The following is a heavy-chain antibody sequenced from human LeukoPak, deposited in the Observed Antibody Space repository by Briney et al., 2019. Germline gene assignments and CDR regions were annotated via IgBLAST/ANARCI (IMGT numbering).Heavy chain of an antibody. V-gene: IGHV4-39*01. D-gene: IGHD2-2*01. CDR2: IYYSGST. CDR3: ARHFFGCSSTSCYPYFDY. Sequence: PSETLSLTCTVSGGSISSSSYYWGWIRQPPGKGLEWIGSIYYSGSTYYNPSLKSRVTISVDTSKNQFSLKLSSVTAADTAVYYCARHFFGCSSTSCYPYFDYWGQGTLVTVSS. CDR1: GGSISSSSYY. J-gene: IGHJ4*02.